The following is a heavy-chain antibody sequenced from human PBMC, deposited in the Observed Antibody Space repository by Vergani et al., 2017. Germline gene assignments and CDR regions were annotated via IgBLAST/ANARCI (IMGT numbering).Heavy chain of an antibody. D-gene: IGHD6-19*01. CDR1: GFTFSSYS. Sequence: DVQLVESGGDLVQPGGSLRLSCAASGFTFSSYSMTWVRQAPGKGLEWISYISTTSDTIYYADSVRGRFTISRDNAKNSLYLEMKSLRVEDTAVYFCARSLVAGKGGYWGQGTRVAVSS. CDR3: ARSLVAGKGGY. CDR2: ISTTSDTI. V-gene: IGHV3-48*01. J-gene: IGHJ4*02.